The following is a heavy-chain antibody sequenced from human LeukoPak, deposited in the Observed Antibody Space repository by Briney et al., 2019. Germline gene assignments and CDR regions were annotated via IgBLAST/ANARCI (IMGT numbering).Heavy chain of an antibody. J-gene: IGHJ4*02. V-gene: IGHV4-61*02. CDR3: ARVPDWTYVPDY. CDR2: IKSSNT. CDR1: GGSISSDRFY. D-gene: IGHD3-16*01. Sequence: SETLSLTCTVSGGSISSDRFYWTWVRQPAGKGLEWIGRIKSSNTNYNPSLKSRVSISLDTSTNQFSLKLSSLTAADTAVYYCARVPDWTYVPDYWGQGTLATVSS.